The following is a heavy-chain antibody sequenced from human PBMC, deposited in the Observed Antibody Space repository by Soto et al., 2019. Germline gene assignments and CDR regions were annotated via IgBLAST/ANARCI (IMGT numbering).Heavy chain of an antibody. V-gene: IGHV3-30-3*01. Sequence: GGSLRLSCAASGFTFSSYAMHWVRQAPGKGLEWVAVISYDGSNKYYADSVKGRFTISRDNSKNTLYLQMNSLRAEDTAVYYCATDRLETTVTLFDYWGQGTLVTVSS. D-gene: IGHD4-17*01. J-gene: IGHJ4*02. CDR2: ISYDGSNK. CDR3: ATDRLETTVTLFDY. CDR1: GFTFSSYA.